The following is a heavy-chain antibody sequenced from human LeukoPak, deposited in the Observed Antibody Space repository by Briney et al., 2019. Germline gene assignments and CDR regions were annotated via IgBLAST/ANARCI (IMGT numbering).Heavy chain of an antibody. V-gene: IGHV3-9*01. D-gene: IGHD2-2*01. CDR2: ISWNSGSI. CDR3: AKGGTSSLYGMDV. Sequence: GGSLRLSCAASGFTFDDYAMHWVRQAPGKGLEWVSGISWNSGSIGYADSVKGRFTISRDNVKNSLYLQMNSLRAEDTALYYCAKGGTSSLYGMDVWGQGTTVTVSS. J-gene: IGHJ6*02. CDR1: GFTFDDYA.